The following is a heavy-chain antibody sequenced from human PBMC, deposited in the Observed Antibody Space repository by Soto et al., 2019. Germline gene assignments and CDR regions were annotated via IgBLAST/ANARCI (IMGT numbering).Heavy chain of an antibody. CDR1: GFTFSSYG. J-gene: IGHJ4*02. D-gene: IGHD3-10*01. V-gene: IGHV3-33*01. Sequence: QVQLVESGGGVVQPGRSLRLSCAASGFTFSSYGMHWVRQAPGKGLEWVAVIWYDGSNKYYADSVKGRFTISRDNSKNTLYLQMNSLRAEDTAVYYCARYYGSGSPKHLIIDYWGQGTLVTVSS. CDR3: ARYYGSGSPKHLIIDY. CDR2: IWYDGSNK.